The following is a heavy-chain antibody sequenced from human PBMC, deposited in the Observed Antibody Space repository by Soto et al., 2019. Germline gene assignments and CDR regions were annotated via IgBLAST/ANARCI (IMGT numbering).Heavy chain of an antibody. CDR3: AKQESNYDFWSGYNWFDP. Sequence: GGSLRLSCAASGFTFSDYYMSWIRQAPGKGLEWVAVISYDGSNKYYADSVKGRFTISRDNSKNTLYLQMNSLRAEDTAVYYCAKQESNYDFWSGYNWFDPWGQGTLVTVSS. J-gene: IGHJ5*02. V-gene: IGHV3-30*18. CDR1: GFTFSDYY. D-gene: IGHD3-3*01. CDR2: ISYDGSNK.